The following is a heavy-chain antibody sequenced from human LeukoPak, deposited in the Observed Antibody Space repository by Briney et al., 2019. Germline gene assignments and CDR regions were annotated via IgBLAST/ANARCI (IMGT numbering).Heavy chain of an antibody. V-gene: IGHV1-69*05. J-gene: IGHJ1*01. CDR2: IIPIFGTA. CDR1: GGTFSSYA. Sequence: SVKVSCKASGGTFSSYAISWVRQAPAQGLEWMGRIIPIFGTANYAQKFQGRVTITTDESTSTAYMELSSLRSEDTAVYYCARLYCSGGSCYEYFQHWGQGTLVTVSS. CDR3: ARLYCSGGSCYEYFQH. D-gene: IGHD2-15*01.